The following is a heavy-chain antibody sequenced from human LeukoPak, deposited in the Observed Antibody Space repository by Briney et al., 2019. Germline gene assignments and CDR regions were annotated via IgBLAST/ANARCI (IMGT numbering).Heavy chain of an antibody. CDR3: ARGDYYDTSGPDAFDI. CDR2: IYYTGST. J-gene: IGHJ3*02. CDR1: GGSVSDYY. Sequence: SETLSLTCTISGGSVSDYYWSWIRQSPGKGLEWIGYIYYTGSTTYNPSLKSRVTMSADTSKNQFSLKLSSVTAEDTAVYYCARGDYYDTSGPDAFDIWGQGTMVTVSS. D-gene: IGHD3-22*01. V-gene: IGHV4-59*02.